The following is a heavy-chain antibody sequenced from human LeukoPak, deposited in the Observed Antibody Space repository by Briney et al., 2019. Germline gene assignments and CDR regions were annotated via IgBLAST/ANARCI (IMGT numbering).Heavy chain of an antibody. Sequence: PSQTLSLTCTVSGGSISSGGYYWSWIRQHPGKGLEWIGYIYYSGSTYYNPSLKSRVTISVDTSKNQFSLKLSSVTAADTAVYYCARDSILDEYYYDSSGYYYVLDYWGQGTLVTVSS. CDR3: ARDSILDEYYYDSSGYYYVLDY. D-gene: IGHD3-22*01. CDR1: GGSISSGGYY. V-gene: IGHV4-31*03. CDR2: IYYSGST. J-gene: IGHJ4*02.